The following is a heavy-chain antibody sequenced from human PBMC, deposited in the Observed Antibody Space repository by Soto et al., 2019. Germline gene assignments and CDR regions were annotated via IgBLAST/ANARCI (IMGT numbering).Heavy chain of an antibody. J-gene: IGHJ4*02. CDR2: IYYSGST. Sequence: SETLSLTCTVSGGSISSGGYYWSWIRQHPGKGLEWIGYIYYSGSTYYNPSLKSRVTISVDTSKNQFSLKLSSVTAADTAVYYCARQYCSSTRCYQYFDYWGQGTLVTVSS. CDR3: ARQYCSSTRCYQYFDY. CDR1: GGSISSGGYY. V-gene: IGHV4-31*03. D-gene: IGHD2-2*01.